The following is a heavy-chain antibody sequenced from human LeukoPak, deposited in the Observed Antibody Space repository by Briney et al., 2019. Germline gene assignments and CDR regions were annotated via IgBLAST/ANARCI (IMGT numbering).Heavy chain of an antibody. Sequence: PGGSLRLSCAASGFTFSSHWVSWVRQAPGKRLQWVANINQGGGEKHYVDSVRGRFTISRDNVKNSLYLQMNSLRVEDSAVYYCASNWDYVRGYGMDVWGQGTTVTVSS. CDR1: GFTFSSHW. CDR3: ASNWDYVRGYGMDV. V-gene: IGHV3-7*01. J-gene: IGHJ6*02. CDR2: INQGGGEK. D-gene: IGHD1-7*01.